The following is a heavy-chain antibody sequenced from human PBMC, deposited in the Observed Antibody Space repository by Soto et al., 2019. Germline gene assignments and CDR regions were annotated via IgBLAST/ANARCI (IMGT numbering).Heavy chain of an antibody. CDR2: IYYSGST. V-gene: IGHV4-59*08. J-gene: IGHJ4*02. Sequence: SETLSLICTVSGVYISSYYWSWIRQPPGKGLEWIGYIYYSGSTNYNPSLKSRVTISVDTSKNQFSLKLSSVTAADTAVYYCARGDFDWLSYFDYWGQGTLVTVSS. CDR1: GVYISSYY. CDR3: ARGDFDWLSYFDY. D-gene: IGHD3-9*01.